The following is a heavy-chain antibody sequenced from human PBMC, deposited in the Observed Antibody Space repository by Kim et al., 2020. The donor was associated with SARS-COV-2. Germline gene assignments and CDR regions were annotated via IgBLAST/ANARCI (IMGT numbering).Heavy chain of an antibody. V-gene: IGHV1-69*04. CDR3: ARDQEIQLWSFDY. J-gene: IGHJ4*02. CDR2: IIPILGIA. CDR1: GGTFSSYA. D-gene: IGHD5-18*01. Sequence: SVKVSCKASGGTFSSYAISWVRQAPGQGLEWMGRIIPILGIANYAQKFQGRVTITADKSTSTAYMELSSLRSEDTAGYYCARDQEIQLWSFDYWGQGTL.